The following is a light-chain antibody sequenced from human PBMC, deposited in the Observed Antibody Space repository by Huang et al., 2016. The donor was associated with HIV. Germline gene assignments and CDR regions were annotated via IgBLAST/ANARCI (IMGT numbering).Light chain of an antibody. CDR1: ESLLYTNGFRY. CDR2: LGS. V-gene: IGKV2-28*01. J-gene: IGKJ1*01. Sequence: DIVMSQSPLSLTVTPGEPASISCKSNESLLYTNGFRYVNWYLKKPGLSPHLLIYLGSNRASGVPDRFSGSGTGIEFTLTISRVEADDVGVYYCMQSLQTPPTFGQGTKVEI. CDR3: MQSLQTPPT.